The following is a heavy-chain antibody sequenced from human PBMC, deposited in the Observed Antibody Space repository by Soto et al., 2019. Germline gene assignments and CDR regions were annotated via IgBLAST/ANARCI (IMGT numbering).Heavy chain of an antibody. CDR2: INPSGGST. CDR3: ARDGGAAGNEPYYYYGMDV. Sequence: ASVKVSCKASGYTFTSYYMHWVRQAPGQGLEWMGIINPSGGSTSYAQKFQGRVTMTRDTSTSTVYMELSSLRSVDTAVYYCARDGGAAGNEPYYYYGMDVWGQGTTVTVSS. CDR1: GYTFTSYY. D-gene: IGHD6-13*01. V-gene: IGHV1-46*01. J-gene: IGHJ6*02.